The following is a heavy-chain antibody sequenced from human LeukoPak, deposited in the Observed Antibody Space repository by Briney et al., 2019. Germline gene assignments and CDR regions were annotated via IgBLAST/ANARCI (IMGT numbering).Heavy chain of an antibody. D-gene: IGHD5/OR15-5a*01. V-gene: IGHV3-7*01. J-gene: IGHJ5*02. CDR2: IKQDGNEK. CDR1: GFTFSSYA. CDR3: ARGFYDGVNWFDP. Sequence: PGGSLRLSCAASGFTFSSYAMSWVRQAPGKGLEWAANIKQDGNEKYYVESVKGRFIISRDNAKNSLYLQMNSLRAEDTAVYYCARGFYDGVNWFDPWGQGTLVTVSS.